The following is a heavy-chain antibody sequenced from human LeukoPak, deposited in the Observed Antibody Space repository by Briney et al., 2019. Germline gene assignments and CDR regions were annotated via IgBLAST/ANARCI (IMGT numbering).Heavy chain of an antibody. CDR2: ISANNGYT. V-gene: IGHV1-18*01. Sequence: ASVKVSCKASGGTFSSYAISWVRQAPGQGFEWMGWISANNGYTNYTESLQGRVTMTTDTSTSTAYMELRSLRSDDTAVYYCARSSGSYCQQTALRLFDYWGQGTLVTVSS. CDR3: ARSSGSYCQQTALRLFDY. J-gene: IGHJ4*02. D-gene: IGHD1-26*01. CDR1: GGTFSSYA.